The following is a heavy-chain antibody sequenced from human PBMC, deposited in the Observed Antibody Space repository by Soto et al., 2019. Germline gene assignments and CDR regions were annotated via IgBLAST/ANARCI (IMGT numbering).Heavy chain of an antibody. V-gene: IGHV1-69*02. Sequence: QVQLVQSGAEVKKPGSSVKVSCKASGGTFSSYTVSWVRQAPGQGLEWMGRIISILGIANYAQKFQGRVTITADKSTATAYMELSSLRFEDTAVYYCANPPRYWGQGTLVTVSS. J-gene: IGHJ4*02. CDR2: IISILGIA. CDR1: GGTFSSYT. CDR3: ANPPRY.